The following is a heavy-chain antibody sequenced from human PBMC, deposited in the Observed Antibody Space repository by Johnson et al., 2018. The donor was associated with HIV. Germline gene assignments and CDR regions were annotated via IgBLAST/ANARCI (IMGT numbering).Heavy chain of an antibody. CDR1: GFTFSSYW. Sequence: VQLVESGGGVVQPGRSLRLSCAASGFTFSSYWMSWVRQAPGKGLEWVANIKQDGSEKYYVDSVKGRFTISRDNAKNSLYLQMNSLRAEDTALYYCAKDTGAAGTRGYAFDIWGQGTMVTVSS. CDR2: IKQDGSEK. J-gene: IGHJ3*02. D-gene: IGHD6-13*01. V-gene: IGHV3-7*03. CDR3: AKDTGAAGTRGYAFDI.